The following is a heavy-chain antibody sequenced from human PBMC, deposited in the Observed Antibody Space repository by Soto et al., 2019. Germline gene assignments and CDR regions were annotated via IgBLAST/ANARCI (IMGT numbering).Heavy chain of an antibody. J-gene: IGHJ4*02. Sequence: GGSLRLSCAASGFTFSSYAMSWVRQAPGKGLEWVSGISGSGGDTNYADSVKGRFTISRDNSKNTLYLQMSSLRAEDTAVYYCAKDYYGSGGGNYFNYWGQGTLVTVSS. D-gene: IGHD3-10*01. V-gene: IGHV3-23*01. CDR3: AKDYYGSGGGNYFNY. CDR1: GFTFSSYA. CDR2: ISGSGGDT.